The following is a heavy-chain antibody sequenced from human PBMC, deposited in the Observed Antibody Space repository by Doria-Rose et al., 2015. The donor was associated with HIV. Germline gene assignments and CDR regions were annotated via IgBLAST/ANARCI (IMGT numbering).Heavy chain of an antibody. J-gene: IGHJ4*02. Sequence: QVTLKESGPVLVKPTETLTLTCTVSGVSLSSPGMGVSWIRQPPGKALEWLANIFSDDERSYKTSLKSRLTISRGTSKGQVVLTMTDMDPVDTATYYCARIKSSRWYHKYYFDFWGQGTLVIVPA. CDR2: IFSDDER. CDR1: GVSLSSPGMG. CDR3: ARIKSSRWYHKYYFDF. V-gene: IGHV2-26*01. D-gene: IGHD6-13*01.